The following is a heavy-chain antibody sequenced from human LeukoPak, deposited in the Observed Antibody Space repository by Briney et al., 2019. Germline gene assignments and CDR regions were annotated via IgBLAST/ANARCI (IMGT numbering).Heavy chain of an antibody. D-gene: IGHD6-13*01. J-gene: IGHJ4*02. CDR1: GGSINSYY. CDR2: IHYTGST. CDR3: ARIWYSSRTDY. V-gene: IGHV4-59*12. Sequence: SETLSLTCTVSGGSINSYYWSWIRQPPGKGLECIGYIHYTGSTNYNPSLKSRVTISVDTSKNQFSLKLSSVTAADTAVYYCARIWYSSRTDYWGQGTLVTVSS.